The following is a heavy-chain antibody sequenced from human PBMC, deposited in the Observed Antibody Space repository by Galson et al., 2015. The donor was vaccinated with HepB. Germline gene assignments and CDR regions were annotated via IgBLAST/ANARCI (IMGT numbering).Heavy chain of an antibody. Sequence: SLRLSCAASGFTFSSYALHWVRQAPGKGLEWVAVISYDGSNKYYADSVKGRFTISRDNSKNTLYLQMNSLRAEDTAVYYCARDREVITPYYYYGMDVWGQGTTVTVSS. D-gene: IGHD3-22*01. CDR2: ISYDGSNK. V-gene: IGHV3-30-3*01. CDR1: GFTFSSYA. J-gene: IGHJ6*02. CDR3: ARDREVITPYYYYGMDV.